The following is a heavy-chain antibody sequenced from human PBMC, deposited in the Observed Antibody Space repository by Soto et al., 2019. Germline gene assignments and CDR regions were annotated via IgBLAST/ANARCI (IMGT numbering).Heavy chain of an antibody. J-gene: IGHJ6*02. D-gene: IGHD5-18*01. Sequence: QVQLVQSGAEVKKPGSSVKVSCKASGGTFSSYAISWVRQAPGQGLEWMGGIIPIFGTANYAQKFQGRVTITAHESTSTAYMELNSLRSEDTAVYYCARTLRTQPQWIRSIYYYAYGMDVWGQGTKVSVSS. CDR2: IIPIFGTA. CDR3: ARTLRTQPQWIRSIYYYAYGMDV. CDR1: GGTFSSYA. V-gene: IGHV1-69*01.